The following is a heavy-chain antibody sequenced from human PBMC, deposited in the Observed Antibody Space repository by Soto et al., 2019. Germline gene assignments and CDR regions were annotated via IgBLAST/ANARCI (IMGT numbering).Heavy chain of an antibody. CDR2: IWYDGSNK. CDR3: ASHATYYDILTGYYTRYYYYMDV. V-gene: IGHV3-33*01. CDR1: GFTFSSYG. J-gene: IGHJ6*03. Sequence: VQLVESGGGVVQPGRSLRLSCAASGFTFSSYGMHWVRQAPGKGLEWVAVIWYDGSNKYYADSVKGRFTISRDNSKNTLYLQMNSLRAEDTAVYYCASHATYYDILTGYYTRYYYYMDVWGKGTTVTVSS. D-gene: IGHD3-9*01.